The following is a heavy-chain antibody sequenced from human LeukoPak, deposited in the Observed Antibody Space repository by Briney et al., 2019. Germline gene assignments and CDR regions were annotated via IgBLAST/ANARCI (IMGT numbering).Heavy chain of an antibody. D-gene: IGHD4/OR15-4a*01. J-gene: IGHJ6*02. CDR2: ISWNSGNV. V-gene: IGHV3-9*01. CDR1: GFTFKNYA. CDR3: GRDPEVAAPAGRVPRYFFYGMDV. Sequence: PPGGSLRLSCAASGFTFKNYAMRWVRHAPGKGLEWVSSISWNSGNVDYVDSVRGRFTISRDNAKNSLYLQMNSLRAEDTAVYYCGRDPEVAAPAGRVPRYFFYGMDVWGQGTTVTVSS.